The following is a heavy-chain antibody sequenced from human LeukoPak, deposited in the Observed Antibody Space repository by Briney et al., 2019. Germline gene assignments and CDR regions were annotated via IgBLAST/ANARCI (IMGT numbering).Heavy chain of an antibody. CDR1: GGSISSYY. V-gene: IGHV4-4*07. CDR3: ASLRGDNWNYYDY. Sequence: SETLSLTCSVSGGSISSYYWSWIRQTAGKGLEWIGRIYSSGSTNYNPSLKSRVTMSVDMSKNQFSLKLSSVTAADTAVYYCASLRGDNWNYYDYWGQGTLVTVSS. J-gene: IGHJ4*02. CDR2: IYSSGST. D-gene: IGHD1-20*01.